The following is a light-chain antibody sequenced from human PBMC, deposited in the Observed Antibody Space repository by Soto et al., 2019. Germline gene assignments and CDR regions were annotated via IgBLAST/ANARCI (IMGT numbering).Light chain of an antibody. CDR3: SSYTSSSIVV. CDR2: DVS. V-gene: IGLV2-14*01. J-gene: IGLJ2*01. CDR1: SSDVGGYNY. Sequence: QSALTQPASVSGSPGQSITISCTGTSSDVGGYNYVSWYQQHPGKVPKLMIYDVSNRPSGVSNRFSGSKSGNMASLTISGLQAEDEADYYCSSYTSSSIVVFGGGTKLTVL.